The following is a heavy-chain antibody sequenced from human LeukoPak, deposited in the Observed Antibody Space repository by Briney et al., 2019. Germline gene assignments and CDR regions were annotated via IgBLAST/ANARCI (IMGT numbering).Heavy chain of an antibody. Sequence: PSETLSLTCTVSTYSISSGYYWGWIRQPPGKGLEWIGSIYHSGSTYYNPSLKSRVTISVDTSKNQFSLKLSSVTAADTAVYYCARGMMDCGGDCYSDAFDIWGQGTMVTVSS. CDR1: TYSISSGYY. J-gene: IGHJ3*02. V-gene: IGHV4-38-2*02. D-gene: IGHD2-21*01. CDR3: ARGMMDCGGDCYSDAFDI. CDR2: IYHSGST.